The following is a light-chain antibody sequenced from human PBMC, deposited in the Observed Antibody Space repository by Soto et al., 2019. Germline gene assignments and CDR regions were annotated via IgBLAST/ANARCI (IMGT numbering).Light chain of an antibody. J-gene: IGLJ2*01. CDR1: SSNIRSNT. V-gene: IGLV1-44*01. Sequence: QAVVTQPPSASGTPGQRVTISCSGSSSNIRSNTVNWYQQLPGTAPKLLIYGNNHRPSGVPDRFSGSKSGTSASLAISGLQSEDEADYYCAAWDDSLNGVLFGGGTKLTVL. CDR3: AAWDDSLNGVL. CDR2: GNN.